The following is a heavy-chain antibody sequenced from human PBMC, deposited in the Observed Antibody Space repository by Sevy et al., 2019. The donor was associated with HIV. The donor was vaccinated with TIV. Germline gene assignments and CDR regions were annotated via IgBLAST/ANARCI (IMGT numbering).Heavy chain of an antibody. Sequence: GGSLRLSCAASGFTFSSYSMNWVRQAPGKGLEWVSSISSSSSYIYYADSVKGRFTISRDNAKNSLYLQMNSLRAEDTAVYYCARDRGSYYDFWSGYLSYYYGMDVWGQGTTVTVSS. D-gene: IGHD3-3*01. CDR2: ISSSSSYI. J-gene: IGHJ6*02. CDR3: ARDRGSYYDFWSGYLSYYYGMDV. V-gene: IGHV3-21*01. CDR1: GFTFSSYS.